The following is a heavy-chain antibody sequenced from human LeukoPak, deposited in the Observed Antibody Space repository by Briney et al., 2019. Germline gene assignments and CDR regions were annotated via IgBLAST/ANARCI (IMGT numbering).Heavy chain of an antibody. Sequence: GWSLRLSCAASGFTFDDYAMHWVRQAPGKGLEWVSGISWNSGSIGYADSVKGRFTISRDNAKNSLYLQMNSLRAEDTALYYCAKGFGYSSSWYVSYFDYWGQGTLVTVSS. CDR1: GFTFDDYA. D-gene: IGHD6-13*01. CDR3: AKGFGYSSSWYVSYFDY. CDR2: ISWNSGSI. J-gene: IGHJ4*02. V-gene: IGHV3-9*01.